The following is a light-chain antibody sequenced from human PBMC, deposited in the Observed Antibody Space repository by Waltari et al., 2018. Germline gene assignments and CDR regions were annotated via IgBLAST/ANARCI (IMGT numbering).Light chain of an antibody. V-gene: IGLV2-14*03. CDR3: SSYTSTRTLV. Sequence: QSALTQPASVSGTPGPSITISCTGTSSDVGGYNSVSWYQQHPGIAPKLLIYDVTYRPSWVSNRFSGSKSGNTASLTTSGLQAEDEADYYCSSYTSTRTLVFGGGTKLTVL. CDR1: SSDVGGYNS. J-gene: IGLJ2*01. CDR2: DVT.